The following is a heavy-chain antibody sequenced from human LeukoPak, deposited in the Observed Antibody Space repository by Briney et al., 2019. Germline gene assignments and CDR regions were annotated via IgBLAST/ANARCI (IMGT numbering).Heavy chain of an antibody. Sequence: SVKVSCKASGGTYSSYTISWVRQAPGQGLEWMGRIIPILGIANYAQKFQGRVTITADKSTSTAYMELSSLRSEDTAVYYCARDPSYSSGGSCYSDYWGQGTLVTVSS. CDR3: ARDPSYSSGGSCYSDY. CDR1: GGTYSSYT. V-gene: IGHV1-69*04. CDR2: IIPILGIA. D-gene: IGHD2-15*01. J-gene: IGHJ4*02.